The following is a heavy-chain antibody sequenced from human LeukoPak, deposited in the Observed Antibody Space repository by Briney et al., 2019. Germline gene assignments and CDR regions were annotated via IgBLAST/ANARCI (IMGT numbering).Heavy chain of an antibody. V-gene: IGHV3-72*01. CDR2: IRNKVHSYAT. Sequence: PTGGSLRLSCAASGFTFGDHCMDWVRQAPGKGQEWVGRIRNKVHSYATEYAASVQGRFTISRDDSSLYLQMNNLRHEDTAVYYCARGVEGSNYYDSSGKGNALDIWGQGTMVTVSS. CDR1: GFTFGDHC. J-gene: IGHJ3*02. D-gene: IGHD3-22*01. CDR3: ARGVEGSNYYDSSGKGNALDI.